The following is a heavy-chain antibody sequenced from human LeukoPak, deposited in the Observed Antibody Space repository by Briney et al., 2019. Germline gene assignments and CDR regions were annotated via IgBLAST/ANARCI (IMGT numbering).Heavy chain of an antibody. J-gene: IGHJ4*02. CDR2: INHSGST. V-gene: IGHV4-34*01. D-gene: IGHD6-6*01. CDR1: GGSFSGYY. Sequence: PSETLSLTCAVYGGSFSGYYWSWIRQPPGKGLEWIGEINHSGSTNHNPSLKSRVTISVDTSKNQFSLKLSSVTAADTAVYYCAKRIAARPFDYWGQGTLVTVSS. CDR3: AKRIAARPFDY.